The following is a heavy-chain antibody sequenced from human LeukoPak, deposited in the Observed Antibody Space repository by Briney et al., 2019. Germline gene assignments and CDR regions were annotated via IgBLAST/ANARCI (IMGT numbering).Heavy chain of an antibody. CDR1: AFTFSGYD. CDR2: IRFDGSNK. J-gene: IGHJ6*03. CDR3: ARFAAGGSYYYYMDV. D-gene: IGHD3-10*01. Sequence: GGSLRLSCAASAFTFSGYDMHWVRQAPGKGLEWVALIRFDGSNKYYADSVKGRFTISRDNAKNSLYLQMNSLRADDTAVYYCARFAAGGSYYYYMDVWGKGTTVTVSS. V-gene: IGHV3-30*02.